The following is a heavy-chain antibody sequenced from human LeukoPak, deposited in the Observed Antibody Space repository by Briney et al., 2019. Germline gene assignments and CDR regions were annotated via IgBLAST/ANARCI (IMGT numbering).Heavy chain of an antibody. V-gene: IGHV4-59*08. J-gene: IGHJ4*02. D-gene: IGHD2/OR15-2a*01. CDR3: AGHHPRNTVDF. CDR1: GGSISSYY. CDR2: ISYSGST. Sequence: SETLSLTCTVSGGSISSYYWSWIRRPPGKGLEWIGYISYSGSTNSNPSLKSRVTISLDTSKNQFSLKLSSVTAADTAVYYCAGHHPRNTVDFWGQGTLVTVSS.